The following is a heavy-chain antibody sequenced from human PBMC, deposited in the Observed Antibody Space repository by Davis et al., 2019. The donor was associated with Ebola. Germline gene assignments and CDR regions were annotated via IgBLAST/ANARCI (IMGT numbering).Heavy chain of an antibody. D-gene: IGHD2-2*01. Sequence: AASVKVSCKTSGGTFSSYSISWVRLAPGQGLEWMGRVFPLLDVSHYQPKVQGRVTITADKSTTTAYMELTNLTFEDTALYYCARFDAESRDFDTFDIWGQGTMVTVSS. J-gene: IGHJ3*02. CDR2: VFPLLDVS. CDR1: GGTFSSYS. CDR3: ARFDAESRDFDTFDI. V-gene: IGHV1-69*02.